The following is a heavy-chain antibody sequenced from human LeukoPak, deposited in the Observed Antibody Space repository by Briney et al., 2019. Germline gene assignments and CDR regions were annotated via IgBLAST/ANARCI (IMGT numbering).Heavy chain of an antibody. CDR2: INPNSGGT. Sequence: ASVKVSCKASGYTFTGYYMHWVRQAPGQGLEWMGWINPNSGGTNYAQKFQGRVTMTRDTSISTAYMELSRLRSDDTAVYYCARDEAGTTSRFDYWGQGTLVTVSS. J-gene: IGHJ4*02. D-gene: IGHD1-1*01. CDR3: ARDEAGTTSRFDY. CDR1: GYTFTGYY. V-gene: IGHV1-2*02.